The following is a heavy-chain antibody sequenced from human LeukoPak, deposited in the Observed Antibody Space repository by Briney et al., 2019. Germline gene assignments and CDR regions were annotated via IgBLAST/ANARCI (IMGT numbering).Heavy chain of an antibody. J-gene: IGHJ5*02. CDR2: ISGSGDAT. CDR3: AKLRGLSSSSENNWFDP. Sequence: GGSLRLSCVASGFTFTSYGMSWVRQAPGKRLEWVSGISGSGDATYYADSVKGRFTISRDNSKNTLYLQMNSLRAGETAVYYCAKLRGLSSSSENNWFDPWGQGTLVTVSS. D-gene: IGHD6-6*01. CDR1: GFTFTSYG. V-gene: IGHV3-23*01.